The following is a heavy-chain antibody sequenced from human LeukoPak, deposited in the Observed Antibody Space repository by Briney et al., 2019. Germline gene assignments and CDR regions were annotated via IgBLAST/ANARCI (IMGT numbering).Heavy chain of an antibody. CDR2: IYYSGST. CDR1: GGSINNYY. V-gene: IGHV4-59*12. D-gene: IGHD3-16*01. CDR3: ARVAGENWGWDNYYYYYMDV. J-gene: IGHJ6*03. Sequence: SETLSLTCTVSGGSINNYYWSWIRQPPGKGLEWIGCIYYSGSTNYNPSLKSRVTMSVDTSKNQFSLKLSSVTAADTAVYYCARVAGENWGWDNYYYYYMDVWGKGTTVTISS.